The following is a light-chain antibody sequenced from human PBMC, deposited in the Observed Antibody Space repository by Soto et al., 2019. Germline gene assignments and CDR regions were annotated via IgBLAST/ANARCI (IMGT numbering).Light chain of an antibody. CDR2: AAS. CDR1: QSITTF. CDR3: QSYNTARPT. J-gene: IGKJ5*01. V-gene: IGKV1-39*01. Sequence: DIKMTQSPSSLSAKVGDRVTITCRASQSITTFLNWYQQKPGKAPNLLIYAASSLQSGVPSRFSGSGSGTDFTLTIRSLQPEDFATYYCQSYNTARPTFGQGTLLEIK.